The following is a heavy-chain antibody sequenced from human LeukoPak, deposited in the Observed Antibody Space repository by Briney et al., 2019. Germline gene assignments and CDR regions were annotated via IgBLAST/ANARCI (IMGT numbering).Heavy chain of an antibody. D-gene: IGHD2-15*01. CDR1: GFTFSSYG. CDR2: IWYDGSNK. Sequence: PGGSLRLSCAASGFTFSSYGMHWVRQAPGKGLEWVAVIWYDGSNKYYADSVKGRLTISRDNSKNTLYLQMNSLRAEDTAVYYCAREGFYCSGGSCYLDYWGQGTLVTVSS. CDR3: AREGFYCSGGSCYLDY. V-gene: IGHV3-33*01. J-gene: IGHJ4*02.